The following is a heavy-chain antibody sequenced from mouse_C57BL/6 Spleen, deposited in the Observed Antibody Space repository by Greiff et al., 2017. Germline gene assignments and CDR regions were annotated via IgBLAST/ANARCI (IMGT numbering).Heavy chain of an antibody. CDR2: IRNKANGSTT. J-gene: IGHJ4*01. V-gene: IGHV7-3*01. Sequence: DVMLVESGGGLVQPGGSLSLSCAASGFTFTDYYMRWVRQPPGKALEWLGFIRNKANGSTTEYSASVKGRFTISRDNSQSILNLQMNALRAEDSATYYGERCKLTGTGAMDYWGQGTSVTVSS. CDR3: ERCKLTGTGAMDY. CDR1: GFTFTDYY. D-gene: IGHD4-1*01.